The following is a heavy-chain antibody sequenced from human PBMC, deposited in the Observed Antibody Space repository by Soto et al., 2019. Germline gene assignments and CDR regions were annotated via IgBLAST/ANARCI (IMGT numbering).Heavy chain of an antibody. Sequence: SETLSLTCTVSGGTISSYYWSWIRQPPGKGLEWIGYIYYSGSTNYNPSLKSRVTISVDTSKNQFSLKLSSVTAADTAVYYCARARCSGYPNNRLAYDYYYYYYMDVWGKGTTVTVSS. J-gene: IGHJ6*03. D-gene: IGHD2-15*01. CDR1: GGTISSYY. CDR3: ARARCSGYPNNRLAYDYYYYYYMDV. CDR2: IYYSGST. V-gene: IGHV4-59*01.